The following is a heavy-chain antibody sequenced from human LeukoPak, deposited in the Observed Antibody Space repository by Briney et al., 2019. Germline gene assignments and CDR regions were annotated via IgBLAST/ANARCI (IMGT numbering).Heavy chain of an antibody. CDR3: ARQQCNGGSCYSRAIWFDP. J-gene: IGHJ5*02. CDR1: GGSITSSTYY. CDR2: IYYRGGT. Sequence: PSETLSLTCTVSGGSITSSTYYWGWIRQPPGKGLEWIGSIYYRGGTYYNPSLKSRVTISVDTSKNHFSLNLNSVTAADTAVYYCARQQCNGGSCYSRAIWFDPWGQGTLVSVSS. D-gene: IGHD2-15*01. V-gene: IGHV4-39*01.